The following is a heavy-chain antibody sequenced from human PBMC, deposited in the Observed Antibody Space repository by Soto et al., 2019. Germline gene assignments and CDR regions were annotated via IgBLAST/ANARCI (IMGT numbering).Heavy chain of an antibody. CDR3: AREVPKQAMRYSSSWSLDP. Sequence: HPGGSLRLSCAASGFTVSSNYMSWVRQAPGKGLEWVSVIYSGGSTYYADSVKGRFTISRDNSKNTLYLQMNSLRAEDTAVYYCAREVPKQAMRYSSSWSLDPWGQGTLVTVSS. D-gene: IGHD6-13*01. CDR1: GFTVSSNY. V-gene: IGHV3-53*01. CDR2: IYSGGST. J-gene: IGHJ5*02.